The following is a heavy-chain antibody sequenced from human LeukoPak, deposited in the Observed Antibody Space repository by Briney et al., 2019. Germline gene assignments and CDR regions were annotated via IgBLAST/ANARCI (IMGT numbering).Heavy chain of an antibody. V-gene: IGHV1-24*01. CDR3: ARFPYSGSPGAFDI. J-gene: IGHJ3*02. D-gene: IGHD1-26*01. Sequence: GASVKVSCKVSGYTLTELSMHWVRQAPGKGLEWMGGFDPEDGETIYAQKFQGRVTITADESTSTAYMELSSLRSEDTAVYYCARFPYSGSPGAFDIWGQGTMVTVSS. CDR1: GYTLTELS. CDR2: FDPEDGET.